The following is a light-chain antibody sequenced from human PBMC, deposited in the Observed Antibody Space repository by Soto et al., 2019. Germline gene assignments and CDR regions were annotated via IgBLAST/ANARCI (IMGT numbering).Light chain of an antibody. CDR2: DAS. Sequence: EIVLTQSPGTLSLSPGERATLSCRASQSVAKNYLAWYQQEPGQAPRLLIYDASTRATGIPDRFSGSGSGPDFTLTISRLEPEDFAVYYCHQYASSPQHFGQGTXV. CDR3: HQYASSPQH. CDR1: QSVAKNY. V-gene: IGKV3-20*01. J-gene: IGKJ1*01.